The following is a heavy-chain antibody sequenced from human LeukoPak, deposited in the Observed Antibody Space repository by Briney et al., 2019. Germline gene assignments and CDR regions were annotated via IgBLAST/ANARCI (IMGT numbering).Heavy chain of an antibody. CDR2: MNPNSGNT. CDR3: ARDLHIVATIKGAFDI. V-gene: IGHV1-8*01. CDR1: GYTFTSYD. Sequence: ASVKVSCKASGYTFTSYDINWVRQATGQGLEWMGWMNPNSGNTGYAQKFQGRVTMTRNTSISTAYMELSSLRSGDTAVYYCARDLHIVATIKGAFDIWGQGTMVTVSS. D-gene: IGHD5-12*01. J-gene: IGHJ3*02.